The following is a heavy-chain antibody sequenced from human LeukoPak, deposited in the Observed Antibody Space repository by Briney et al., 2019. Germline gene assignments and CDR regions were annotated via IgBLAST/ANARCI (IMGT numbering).Heavy chain of an antibody. D-gene: IGHD6-13*01. CDR1: GFTFSSYA. Sequence: PGGSLRLSCAASGFTFSSYAMSWVRQAPGKGLEWVSAISGSGGSTYCADSVKGRFTTSRDNSKNTLYLQMNSLRAEDTAVYYCAKLKSSTMTRIDYWGQGTLVTVSS. CDR2: ISGSGGST. CDR3: AKLKSSTMTRIDY. V-gene: IGHV3-23*01. J-gene: IGHJ4*02.